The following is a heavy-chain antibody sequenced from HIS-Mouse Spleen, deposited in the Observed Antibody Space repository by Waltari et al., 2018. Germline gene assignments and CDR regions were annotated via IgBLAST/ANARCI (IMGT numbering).Heavy chain of an antibody. D-gene: IGHD1-26*01. Sequence: QVQLVQSGAEVKKPGASVKVSGKASGCTFTGHYVPWVRRAPGQGLEWMGWINPNSGGTNYAQKFQGRVTMTRDTSISTAYMELSRLRSDDTAVYYCARVGGSSGSYSDYWGQGTLVTVSS. CDR2: INPNSGGT. CDR1: GCTFTGHY. V-gene: IGHV1-2*02. CDR3: ARVGGSSGSYSDY. J-gene: IGHJ4*02.